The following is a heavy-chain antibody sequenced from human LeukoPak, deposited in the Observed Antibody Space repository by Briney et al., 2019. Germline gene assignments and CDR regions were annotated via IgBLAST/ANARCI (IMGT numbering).Heavy chain of an antibody. D-gene: IGHD2-21*02. Sequence: PGGSLRLSCAASGFSFSTFVMHWVHQAPGKGLEWVAVIRPDGSHISYVDPVKGRFTISRDNSKNTLYLQMNSLRAEDTAVYYCAKDLAYCGGDCYSAYYYYGMDVWGQGTTVTVSS. V-gene: IGHV3-30*02. J-gene: IGHJ6*02. CDR2: IRPDGSHI. CDR1: GFSFSTFV. CDR3: AKDLAYCGGDCYSAYYYYGMDV.